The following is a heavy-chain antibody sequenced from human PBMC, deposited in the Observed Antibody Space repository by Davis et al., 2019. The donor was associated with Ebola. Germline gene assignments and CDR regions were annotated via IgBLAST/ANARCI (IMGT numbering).Heavy chain of an antibody. CDR2: ILYDGSYE. J-gene: IGHJ4*02. V-gene: IGHV3-30*04. Sequence: GGSLRLSCAASGFTFSNYAMHWVRQAPGKGLEWVAVILYDGSYEYYADSVQGRFTISRDNSKNTLYLQMNSLRSEDTAIFYCARDIGGAGVYWGQGALVTVSS. CDR1: GFTFSNYA. CDR3: ARDIGGAGVY. D-gene: IGHD3-16*01.